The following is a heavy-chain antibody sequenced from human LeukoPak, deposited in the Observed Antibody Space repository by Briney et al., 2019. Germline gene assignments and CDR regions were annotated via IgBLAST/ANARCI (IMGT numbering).Heavy chain of an antibody. CDR1: GGSISSYY. J-gene: IGHJ6*03. Sequence: SETLSLTCTVSGGSISSYYWSWIRQPAGKGVEWIGRIYTSGGTNYNPSLKSRVTISVGKSKNQFSLKLSSVTAADTAVYYCARSLTGYYYYMDFWGKGTTVTVSS. CDR3: ARSLTGYYYYMDF. CDR2: IYTSGGT. V-gene: IGHV4-4*07.